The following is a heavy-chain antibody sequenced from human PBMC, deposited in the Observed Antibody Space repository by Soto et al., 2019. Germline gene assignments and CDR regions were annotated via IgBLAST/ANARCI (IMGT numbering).Heavy chain of an antibody. CDR1: GYTFTSYG. CDR3: ARDLVGVGSSGFPNPRGINWFDP. CDR2: ISAYNGNT. Sequence: QVQLVQSGAEVKKPGASVKVSCKASGYTFTSYGISWVRQAPGQGLEWMGWISAYNGNTNYAQKLQGRVTMTTDTSTSTAYMELRSLRTDDTAVYYCARDLVGVGSSGFPNPRGINWFDPWGQGTLVTVSS. V-gene: IGHV1-18*01. J-gene: IGHJ5*02. D-gene: IGHD6-19*01.